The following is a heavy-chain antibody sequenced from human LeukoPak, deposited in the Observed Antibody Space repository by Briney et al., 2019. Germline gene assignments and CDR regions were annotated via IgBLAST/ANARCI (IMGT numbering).Heavy chain of an antibody. CDR2: IKQDGSEK. CDR1: GFTFSSYW. V-gene: IGHV3-7*01. Sequence: HPGGSLRLSCAASGFTFSSYWMSWVRQAPGKGLEWVANIKQDGSEKYYVDSVKGRFTISRDNAKNSLYLQMNSLRAEDTAAYYCARDSPFGVAGTCIDYWGQGTLVTVSS. J-gene: IGHJ4*02. CDR3: ARDSPFGVAGTCIDY. D-gene: IGHD6-19*01.